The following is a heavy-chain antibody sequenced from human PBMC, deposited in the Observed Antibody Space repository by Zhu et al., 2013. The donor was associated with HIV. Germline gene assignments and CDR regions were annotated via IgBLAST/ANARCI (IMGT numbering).Heavy chain of an antibody. CDR3: AREACSSTSCPRDAFDI. CDR2: IYHSGST. V-gene: IGHV4-38-2*02. J-gene: IGHJ3*02. Sequence: VQLQESGPGLVKPSETLSLTCTVSGYSISSGYYWGWIRQPPGKGLEWIGSIYHSGSTYYNPSLKSRVTISVDTSKNQFSLKLSSVTAADTAVYYCAREACSSTSCPRDAFDIWGQGTMVTVSS. D-gene: IGHD2-2*01. CDR1: GYSISSGYY.